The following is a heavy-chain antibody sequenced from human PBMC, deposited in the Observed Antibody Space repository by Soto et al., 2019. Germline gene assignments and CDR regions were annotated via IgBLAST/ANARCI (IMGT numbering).Heavy chain of an antibody. CDR3: ARDIGSEWFGELLFDWFDP. D-gene: IGHD3-10*01. CDR2: IYTSGST. CDR1: GGSISSYY. Sequence: SETLSLTCTVSGGSISSYYWSWIRQPAGKGLEWIGRIYTSGSTNYNPSLKSRVTMSVDTSKNQFSLKLSSVTAADTAVYYCARDIGSEWFGELLFDWFDPWGQGTLVTVSS. V-gene: IGHV4-4*07. J-gene: IGHJ5*02.